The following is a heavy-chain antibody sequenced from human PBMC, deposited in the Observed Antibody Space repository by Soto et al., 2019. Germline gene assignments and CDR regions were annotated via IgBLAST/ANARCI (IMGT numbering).Heavy chain of an antibody. CDR1: GGSISSSSYY. V-gene: IGHV4-39*01. CDR2: IYSLGNT. D-gene: IGHD3-22*01. Sequence: QMQLQESGPGLVKPSETLSLTCTVSGGSISSSSYYSGWIRQPPGQGLEWLGTIYSLGNTYYNPSPKSRVTISVDKSKSQLFLKLSSVTAPDTAVYYCARQIYDSSGYYYAYWGQGTLVTVSS. CDR3: ARQIYDSSGYYYAY. J-gene: IGHJ4*02.